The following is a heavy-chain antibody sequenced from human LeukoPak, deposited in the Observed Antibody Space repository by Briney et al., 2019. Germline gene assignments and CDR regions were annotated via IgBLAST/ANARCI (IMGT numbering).Heavy chain of an antibody. CDR3: AKWESKGVTTMIDY. J-gene: IGHJ4*02. Sequence: PGGSLRLSCAASGFPFSSYWMHWVRQAPGKGLVWVSRVNSDASRTNYADSVKGRFTISRDNSKNTLYLQMNSLRAEDTAVYYCAKWESKGVTTMIDYWGQGTLVTVSS. D-gene: IGHD4-17*01. V-gene: IGHV3-74*01. CDR2: VNSDASRT. CDR1: GFPFSSYW.